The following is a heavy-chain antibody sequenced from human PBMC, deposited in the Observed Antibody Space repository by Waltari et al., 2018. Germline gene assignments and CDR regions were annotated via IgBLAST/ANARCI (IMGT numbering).Heavy chain of an antibody. Sequence: EVQLVESGGDMVQPGRSLRLSCTGSGFTFRNYAINWVRKAPGKGIEWVGVIRSKDLTGGTSFAASVGGRFTISRDDSKRTAYLQMNALQTDDSATYYCTREDDGNDSGAFDLWGQGTLVTVSS. V-gene: IGHV3-49*04. CDR1: GFTFRNYA. CDR3: TREDDGNDSGAFDL. CDR2: IRSKDLTGGT. D-gene: IGHD5-12*01. J-gene: IGHJ3*01.